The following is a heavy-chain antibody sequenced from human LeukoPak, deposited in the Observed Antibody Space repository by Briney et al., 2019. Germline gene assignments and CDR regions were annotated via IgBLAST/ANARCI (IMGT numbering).Heavy chain of an antibody. V-gene: IGHV3-30*02. CDR1: GFTFNNFG. Sequence: GGSLRLSCAASGFTFNNFGMHWVRQAPGKGLEWVSFIGYEGVRKYYADSVKGRFTISKDNSKATLYLQMNSLRPEDTAVYYCAKDLHGGYSSDYWGQGTLVTVFS. D-gene: IGHD4-23*01. CDR3: AKDLHGGYSSDY. CDR2: IGYEGVRK. J-gene: IGHJ4*02.